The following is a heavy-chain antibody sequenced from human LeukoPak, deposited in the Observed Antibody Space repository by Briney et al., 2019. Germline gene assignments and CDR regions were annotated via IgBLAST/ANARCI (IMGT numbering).Heavy chain of an antibody. D-gene: IGHD1-26*01. CDR3: AKDSSGSYNYFDY. CDR1: GFTFSSYG. V-gene: IGHV3-30*02. J-gene: IGHJ4*02. Sequence: GGSLRLSCAASGFTFSSYGMHWVRQAPGKGLEWVTFIRYDGSDKYYADSVKGRFTISRDSSKNTLYLQMNGLRAEDTAFYYCAKDSSGSYNYFDYWGQGTLVTVSS. CDR2: IRYDGSDK.